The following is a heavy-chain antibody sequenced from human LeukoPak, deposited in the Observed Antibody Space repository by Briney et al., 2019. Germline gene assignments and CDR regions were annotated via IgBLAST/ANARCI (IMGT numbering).Heavy chain of an antibody. Sequence: SVKVSCKASGGTFSSYAISWVRQAPGQGLEWMGGIIPIFGTANYAQKFQGRVTIAADESTSTAYMELSSLRSEDTAVYYCARDDGDYDPFDYWGQGTLVTVSS. J-gene: IGHJ4*02. D-gene: IGHD4-17*01. CDR1: GGTFSSYA. CDR3: ARDDGDYDPFDY. CDR2: IIPIFGTA. V-gene: IGHV1-69*13.